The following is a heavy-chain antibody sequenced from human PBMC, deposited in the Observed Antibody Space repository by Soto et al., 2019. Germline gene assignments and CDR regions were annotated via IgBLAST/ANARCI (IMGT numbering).Heavy chain of an antibody. CDR3: TRVLYGPS. D-gene: IGHD2-2*02. CDR1: GFTFSSYE. V-gene: IGHV3-48*03. J-gene: IGHJ5*02. Sequence: EVQLVESGGGLVQPGGSLRLSCAGYGFTFSSYEMNWVRQAPGKGLEWVSFISGSGTTTYYADSVRGRFTISRDNTTNSLYLQMNSLSAEDTGVYYCTRVLYGPSWGQGTLVTVSS. CDR2: ISGSGTTT.